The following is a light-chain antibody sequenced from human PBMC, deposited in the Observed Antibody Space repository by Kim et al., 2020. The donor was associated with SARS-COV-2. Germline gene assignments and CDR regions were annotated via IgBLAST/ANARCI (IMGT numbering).Light chain of an antibody. CDR2: YES. J-gene: IGLJ3*02. CDR1: DVGGKR. V-gene: IGLV3-21*04. Sequence: APCRTGWIPRGGTDVGGKRVLWYQQKPGQDAVLVIYYESCRPSGIPERFYGYNSGNKATLPISRVEAGDEADYYCQVWDRSSDPRVFGGGTQLTVL. CDR3: QVWDRSSDPRV.